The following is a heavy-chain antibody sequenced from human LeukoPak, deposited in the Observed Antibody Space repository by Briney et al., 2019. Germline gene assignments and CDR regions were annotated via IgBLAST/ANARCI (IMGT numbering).Heavy chain of an antibody. D-gene: IGHD2-2*01. CDR3: ARGSRWDCSSTSCYYPYYYYMDV. Sequence: SVKVSCKASGGTFSSYAISWVRQAPRQGLEWMGGIIPIFGTANYAQKFQGRVTITTDESTSTAYMELSSLRSEDTAVYYCARGSRWDCSSTSCYYPYYYYMDVWGKGTTVTVSS. CDR1: GGTFSSYA. CDR2: IIPIFGTA. V-gene: IGHV1-69*05. J-gene: IGHJ6*03.